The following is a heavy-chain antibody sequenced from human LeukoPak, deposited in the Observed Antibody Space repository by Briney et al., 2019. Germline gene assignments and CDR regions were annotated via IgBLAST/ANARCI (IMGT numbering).Heavy chain of an antibody. Sequence: PGGSLRLSCAASGFTFSSYGMHWVRQAPGKGLEWVAFIRYDGSNKYYADSVKGRFTISRDNSKNTLYLQMNSLRAEDTAVYYCAKERSSEMATIKGTFDYWGQGTLVTVSS. V-gene: IGHV3-30*02. CDR1: GFTFSSYG. CDR2: IRYDGSNK. D-gene: IGHD5-24*01. J-gene: IGHJ4*02. CDR3: AKERSSEMATIKGTFDY.